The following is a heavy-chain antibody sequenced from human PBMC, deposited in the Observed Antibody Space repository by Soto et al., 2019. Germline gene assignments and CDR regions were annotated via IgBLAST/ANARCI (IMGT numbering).Heavy chain of an antibody. V-gene: IGHV5-51*01. CDR1: GYSFTSHW. CDR2: IYPGDSDT. CDR3: ARQGPTVTTSLSAFDI. J-gene: IGHJ3*02. Sequence: GESLKISCKGSGYSFTSHWIGWVRQMPGKGLEWMGIIYPGDSDTRYSPSFQGQVTISADKSISTAYLQWSSLKASDTAMYYCARQGPTVTTSLSAFDIWGQGTMVTVSS. D-gene: IGHD4-17*01.